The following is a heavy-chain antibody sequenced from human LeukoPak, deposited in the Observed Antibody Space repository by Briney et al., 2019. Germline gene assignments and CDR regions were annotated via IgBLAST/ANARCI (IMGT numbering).Heavy chain of an antibody. V-gene: IGHV4-39*01. Sequence: SEPLSLTCTVSGASFSSGTYFWGWIRQPPGKGLEWIGSIYYSGSTYYNPSLKSRITMSVDTSKNQFSLKLSYVTAADTAVYYCARHAGGITTTGTRPFDYWGQGTLVTVSS. J-gene: IGHJ4*02. CDR2: IYYSGST. D-gene: IGHD1-1*01. CDR3: ARHAGGITTTGTRPFDY. CDR1: GASFSSGTYF.